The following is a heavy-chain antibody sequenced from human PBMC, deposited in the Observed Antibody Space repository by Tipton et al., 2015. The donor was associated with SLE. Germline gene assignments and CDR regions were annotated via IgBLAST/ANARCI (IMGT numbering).Heavy chain of an antibody. CDR3: ARRVWDYGDSYSFDH. V-gene: IGHV4-39*07. Sequence: TLSLTCTVSGGSISSASYFWGWIRQPPGKGLEWIGSIYHNGNTYNNPSLRGRVTISVDTSENQFSLKLTSVTAADTAVYYCARRVWDYGDSYSFDHWGPGTLATVSS. CDR2: IYHNGNT. J-gene: IGHJ4*02. D-gene: IGHD4-17*01. CDR1: GGSISSASYF.